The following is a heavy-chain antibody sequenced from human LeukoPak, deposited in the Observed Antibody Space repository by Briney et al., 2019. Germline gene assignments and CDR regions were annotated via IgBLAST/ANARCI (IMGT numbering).Heavy chain of an antibody. CDR2: INWNGGST. CDR1: EFTFDDYG. Sequence: GGSLRLSCAASEFTFDDYGMSWVRQAPGKGLEWVSGINWNGGSTGYADSVKGRFTISRDNAKNSLYLQMNSLRAEDTALYYCARDPDLYDSSGYNPTSGNAFDIWGQGTMVTVSS. D-gene: IGHD3-22*01. CDR3: ARDPDLYDSSGYNPTSGNAFDI. J-gene: IGHJ3*02. V-gene: IGHV3-20*04.